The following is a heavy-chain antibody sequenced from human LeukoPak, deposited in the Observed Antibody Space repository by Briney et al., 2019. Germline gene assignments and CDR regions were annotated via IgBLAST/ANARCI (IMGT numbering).Heavy chain of an antibody. CDR3: LKDTLSSSCSSFDS. Sequence: GGSLRLSCAASGFSFDDYAMHWVREAPGKGLEWVSSINWNSATVDYADSVKGRFTITTDYTKNSLYFQINSLRAEDTALYYCLKDTLSSSCSSFDSWGQGTLVAVSS. CDR1: GFSFDDYA. V-gene: IGHV3-9*01. D-gene: IGHD6-19*01. J-gene: IGHJ5*01. CDR2: INWNSATV.